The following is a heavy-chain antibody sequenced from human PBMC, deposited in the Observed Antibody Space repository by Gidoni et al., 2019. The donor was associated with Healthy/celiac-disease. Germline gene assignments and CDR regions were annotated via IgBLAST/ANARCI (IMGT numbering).Heavy chain of an antibody. D-gene: IGHD6-13*01. Sequence: QVQLQESGPGLVKLSGTLSLTCAVSGGSISSSNWWSWVRQPPGNGLEWIGEIYHSGSTNYNPSLKSRVTISVDKSKNQFSLKLSSVTAADTAVYYCARDRRIAAANDAFDIWGQGTMVTVSS. J-gene: IGHJ3*02. CDR2: IYHSGST. V-gene: IGHV4-4*02. CDR1: GGSISSSNW. CDR3: ARDRRIAAANDAFDI.